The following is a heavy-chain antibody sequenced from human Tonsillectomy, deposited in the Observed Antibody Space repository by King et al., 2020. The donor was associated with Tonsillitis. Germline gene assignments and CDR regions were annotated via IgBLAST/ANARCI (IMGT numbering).Heavy chain of an antibody. Sequence: VQLQQWGAGLLKPSETLSLTCAVSGGSFSAYYWSWIRQPPGKGLEWIGGINHSGTTNYNPSLKSRVTISVDTSKNQFSLKLTSVTAADTAVYYCAREPGNYFDYWGQGTLVTVSS. CDR3: AREPGNYFDY. V-gene: IGHV4-34*01. CDR1: GGSFSAYY. J-gene: IGHJ4*02. CDR2: INHSGTT.